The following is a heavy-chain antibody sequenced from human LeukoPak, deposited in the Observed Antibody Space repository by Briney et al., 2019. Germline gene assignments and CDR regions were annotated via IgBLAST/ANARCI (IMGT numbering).Heavy chain of an antibody. J-gene: IGHJ3*02. CDR2: IYYSGST. V-gene: IGHV4-39*07. CDR1: GGSISSSSYY. D-gene: IGHD4-17*01. CDR3: ARWTTVTLHDAFDI. Sequence: SETLSLTCTVSGGSISSSSYYWGWIRQPPGKGLEWIGSIYYSGSTYYNPSLKSRVTISVDTSKNQFSLKLSSVTAADTAVYCCARWTTVTLHDAFDIWGQGTMVTVSS.